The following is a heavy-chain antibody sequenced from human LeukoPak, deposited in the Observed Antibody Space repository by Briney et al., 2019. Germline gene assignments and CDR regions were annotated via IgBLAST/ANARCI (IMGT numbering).Heavy chain of an antibody. Sequence: SETLSLTCAVYGGSFSGYYWSWIRQPPGKGLEWIGEINHSGSTNYNPSLKSRVTISVDTSKNQFSLKQSSVTAADTAVYYCARFGSLRLGELSLGDYWGQGTLVTVSS. V-gene: IGHV4-34*01. J-gene: IGHJ4*02. CDR2: INHSGST. CDR1: GGSFSGYY. D-gene: IGHD3-16*02. CDR3: ARFGSLRLGELSLGDY.